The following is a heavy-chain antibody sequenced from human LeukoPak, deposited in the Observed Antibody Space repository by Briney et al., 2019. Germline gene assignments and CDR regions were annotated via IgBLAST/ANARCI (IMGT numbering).Heavy chain of an antibody. CDR3: ARESSVVAAMRGYGAFDI. CDR1: GFTVSSNY. D-gene: IGHD2-15*01. V-gene: IGHV3-53*01. J-gene: IGHJ3*02. CDR2: IYSGGST. Sequence: GGSLRLSCAASGFTVSSNYMSWVRQAPGKGLEWVSVIYSGGSTYYADSVKGRFTISRDNSKNTLYLQMNSLRAEDTAVYYCARESSVVAAMRGYGAFDIWGQGTMVTVSS.